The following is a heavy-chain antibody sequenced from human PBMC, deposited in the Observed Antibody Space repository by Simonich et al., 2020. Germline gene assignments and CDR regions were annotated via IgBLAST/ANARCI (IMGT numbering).Heavy chain of an antibody. D-gene: IGHD3-10*01. CDR1: GYTFTDYY. V-gene: IGHV1-69-2*01. Sequence: EVQLVQSGAEVKKPGATVKISCKVSGYTFTDYYMHWVQQDPGKGFEWMGLVDPEDVKKIYAEKFQGRFTITADTSTDTAYMELSSLRSEDTAVYYCATVKERGMVLGYWGQGTLVTVSS. CDR3: ATVKERGMVLGY. CDR2: VDPEDVKK. J-gene: IGHJ4*02.